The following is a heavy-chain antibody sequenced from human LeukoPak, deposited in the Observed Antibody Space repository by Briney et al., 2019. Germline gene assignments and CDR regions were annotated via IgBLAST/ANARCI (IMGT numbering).Heavy chain of an antibody. CDR2: IKIKSDGGTT. D-gene: IGHD2-2*01. CDR1: GFTFSDAR. V-gene: IGHV3-15*01. J-gene: IGHJ4*02. CDR3: AKYPEVLPAAIDY. Sequence: KPGGSLRLSCAASGFTFSDARMSWVRQAPGKGLEWVGRIKIKSDGGTTDYAAPVKGRFTISRDDSKNMLYLQMNSLRAEDTAVYYCAKYPEVLPAAIDYWGQGTLVTVSS.